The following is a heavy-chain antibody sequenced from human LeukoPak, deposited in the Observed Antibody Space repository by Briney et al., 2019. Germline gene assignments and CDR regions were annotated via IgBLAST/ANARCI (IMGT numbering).Heavy chain of an antibody. J-gene: IGHJ4*02. CDR3: ARGGYCSNVVCYTSRSLDY. CDR1: GITFSDYY. Sequence: PGGSLRLSCVASGITFSDYYMNWIRQAPGKGLEWVSYISGSGSTKYYADSVKGRFIISRDNAKNSLYLQMNSLRAEDTAVYYCARGGYCSNVVCYTSRSLDYWGQGTLVTVSS. CDR2: ISGSGSTK. D-gene: IGHD2-8*01. V-gene: IGHV3-11*01.